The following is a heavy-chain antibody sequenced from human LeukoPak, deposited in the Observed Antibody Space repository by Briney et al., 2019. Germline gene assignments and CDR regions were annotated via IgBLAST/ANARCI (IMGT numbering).Heavy chain of an antibody. CDR3: ARLEGEGYSSSWYPVSVDY. D-gene: IGHD6-13*01. V-gene: IGHV3-30*04. CDR1: GFTFSSYA. Sequence: GGSLRLSCAASGFTFSSYAMHWVRQAPGKGLEWVAVISYDGSNKYYADSVKGRFTISRDNSKNTLYLQMNSLRAEDTAVYYCARLEGEGYSSSWYPVSVDYWGQGTLVTVSS. J-gene: IGHJ4*02. CDR2: ISYDGSNK.